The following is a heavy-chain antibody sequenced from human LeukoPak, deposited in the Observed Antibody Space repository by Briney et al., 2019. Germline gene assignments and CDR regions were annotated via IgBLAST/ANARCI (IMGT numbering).Heavy chain of an antibody. Sequence: PGGSLRLSCAASGVTFSSYSMNWVRQAPGKGLEWVSSISSSSSYIYYADSVKGRFTISRDNAKNSLYLQMNSLRAEDTAVYYCAISYYDSSGYFDYWGQGTLVTVSS. J-gene: IGHJ4*02. CDR2: ISSSSSYI. D-gene: IGHD3-22*01. V-gene: IGHV3-21*01. CDR1: GVTFSSYS. CDR3: AISYYDSSGYFDY.